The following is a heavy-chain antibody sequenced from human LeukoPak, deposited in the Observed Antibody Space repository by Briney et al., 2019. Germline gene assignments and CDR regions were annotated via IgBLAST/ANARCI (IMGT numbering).Heavy chain of an antibody. V-gene: IGHV4-34*01. J-gene: IGHJ5*02. Sequence: SETLSLTCAVYGGSFSGYYWSWIRQPPGKGLEWIGEINHSGNTNYNPSLKSRVTISVDTSKNQFSLKLSSVTAADTAVYYCARRPSIWLLPTRWFDPWGQGTLVTVSS. CDR3: ARRPSIWLLPTRWFDP. CDR1: GGSFSGYY. CDR2: INHSGNT. D-gene: IGHD3-22*01.